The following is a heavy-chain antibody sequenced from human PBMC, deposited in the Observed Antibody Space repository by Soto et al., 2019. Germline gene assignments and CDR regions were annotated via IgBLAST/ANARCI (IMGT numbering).Heavy chain of an antibody. CDR1: GFTFSSYG. V-gene: IGHV3-21*01. CDR2: ISSNSAYI. Sequence: GGSLRLSCAASGFTFSSYGMNWVRQAPGKGLEWVSTISSNSAYIYYTDALRGRFTISRDNAKNSLHLQMNSLRAEDTAVYYCTRDASRDSSARGWFDPWGPGTLVTVSS. CDR3: TRDASRDSSARGWFDP. J-gene: IGHJ5*02. D-gene: IGHD6-13*01.